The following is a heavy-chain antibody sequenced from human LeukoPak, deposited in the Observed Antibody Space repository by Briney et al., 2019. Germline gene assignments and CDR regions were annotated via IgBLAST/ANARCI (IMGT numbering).Heavy chain of an antibody. Sequence: SETLSLTCAVYGGSFSGYYWSWIRQPPGKGLEWIGEINHSGSTNYNPSLKSRVTISVDTSKNQFSLKLSSVTAADTAVYYCARGTRIAAYFDYWGQGTLVTVSS. CDR1: GGSFSGYY. J-gene: IGHJ4*02. D-gene: IGHD6-6*01. CDR2: INHSGST. V-gene: IGHV4-34*01. CDR3: ARGTRIAAYFDY.